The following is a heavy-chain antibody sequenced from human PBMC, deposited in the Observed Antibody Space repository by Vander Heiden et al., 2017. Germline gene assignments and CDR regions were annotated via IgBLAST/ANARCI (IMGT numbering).Heavy chain of an antibody. CDR3: ARDGHYYDSLTGYYNEYGMDV. CDR2: IYYSGST. J-gene: IGHJ6*02. V-gene: IGHV4-31*03. CDR1: GGTISSGGYY. D-gene: IGHD3-9*01. Sequence: QVQLQESGPGLVKPSQTLSLTCTVSGGTISSGGYYWSWIRQHPGKGLEWIGYIYYSGSTYYNPSLKSRVTIAVDTSKNQFSLKLSSVTAADTAVYYCARDGHYYDSLTGYYNEYGMDVWGQGTTVTVSS.